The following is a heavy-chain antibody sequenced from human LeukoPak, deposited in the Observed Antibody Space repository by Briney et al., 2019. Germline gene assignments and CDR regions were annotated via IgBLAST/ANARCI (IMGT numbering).Heavy chain of an antibody. CDR2: ISSSGSTI. Sequence: PGGSLRLSCAASGFTFSDYYMSWIRQAPGKGLEWVSYISSSGSTIYYADSVKGRFTISRDNAKNSLYLQMNSLRAEDTAVYYCASDKRITIFGVVRHMGVWGQGTTVTVSS. CDR3: ASDKRITIFGVVRHMGV. J-gene: IGHJ6*02. D-gene: IGHD3-3*01. V-gene: IGHV3-11*01. CDR1: GFTFSDYY.